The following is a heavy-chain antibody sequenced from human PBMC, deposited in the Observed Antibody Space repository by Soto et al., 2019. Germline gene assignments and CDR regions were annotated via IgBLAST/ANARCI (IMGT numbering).Heavy chain of an antibody. Sequence: GGSLRLSCAASGFTFSNAWMSWVRQAPGKGLEWVGRIKSKTDGGTTDYAAPVKGRFTISRDDSKNTLYLQMNSLKTEDTAVYYCTAYSNYLSRDYWGQGTLVTVSS. J-gene: IGHJ4*02. D-gene: IGHD4-4*01. CDR1: GFTFSNAW. CDR2: IKSKTDGGTT. CDR3: TAYSNYLSRDY. V-gene: IGHV3-15*01.